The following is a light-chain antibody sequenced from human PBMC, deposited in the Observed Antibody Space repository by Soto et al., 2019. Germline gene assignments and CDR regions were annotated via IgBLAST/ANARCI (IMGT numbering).Light chain of an antibody. CDR1: SSDIGKNY. V-gene: IGLV1-51*01. Sequence: QSALTQPPSVSAAPGQKVFISCSGSSSDIGKNYVSWYQHLPGEAPKFLIYDNDKRPSGVPDRSSASKSGTSATLAITGLQTGDEADYFCGTWDNSLTDYVFGTGTKLTVL. J-gene: IGLJ1*01. CDR2: DND. CDR3: GTWDNSLTDYV.